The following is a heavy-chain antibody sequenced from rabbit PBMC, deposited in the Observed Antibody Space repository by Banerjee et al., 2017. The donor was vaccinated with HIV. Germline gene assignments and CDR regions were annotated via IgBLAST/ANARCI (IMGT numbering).Heavy chain of an antibody. D-gene: IGHD8-1*01. CDR3: ARWAGSTDYSL. CDR2: IFDGSTGVT. V-gene: IGHV1S40*01. Sequence: QSLEESGGDLVKPGGTLTLTCKASGIDFSSGYDMCWVRQAPGKGLEWIACIFDGSTGVTAYASWAKGRFTISKTSSTTVTLQMTSLTAADTATYFCARWAGSTDYSLWGQGTLVTVS. CDR1: GIDFSSGYD. J-gene: IGHJ4*01.